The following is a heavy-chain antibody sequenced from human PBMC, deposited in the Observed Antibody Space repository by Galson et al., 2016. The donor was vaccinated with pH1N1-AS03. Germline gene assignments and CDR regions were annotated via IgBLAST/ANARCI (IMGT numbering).Heavy chain of an antibody. CDR3: ARDARLSLPGGIDY. D-gene: IGHD2/OR15-2a*01. J-gene: IGHJ4*02. Sequence: SLRLSCAVSGFHLNDYAMHWVRQAPGKGLEWMAAVSNDGNNKWYADSVKGRFTISRDNSKNTLYLQVNSVRAEDTAVYYCARDARLSLPGGIDYWGQGTLVAVSS. V-gene: IGHV3-30*04. CDR2: VSNDGNNK. CDR1: GFHLNDYA.